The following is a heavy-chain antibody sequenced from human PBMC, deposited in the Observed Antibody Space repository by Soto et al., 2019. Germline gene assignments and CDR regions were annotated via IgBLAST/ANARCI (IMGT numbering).Heavy chain of an antibody. D-gene: IGHD3-9*01. CDR1: GFTFNNYA. V-gene: IGHV3-23*01. J-gene: IGHJ6*02. CDR3: ARDTGLVDPMDV. Sequence: EVQLLESGGGLVQPGGSLRLSCAASGFTFNNYAMSWVRQAPGKGLEWVSAVSGSGDTTYYADSVKGRFTISRDRSKNTLYLQMNSLRAEDTALYYCARDTGLVDPMDVWGQGTTVTVSS. CDR2: VSGSGDTT.